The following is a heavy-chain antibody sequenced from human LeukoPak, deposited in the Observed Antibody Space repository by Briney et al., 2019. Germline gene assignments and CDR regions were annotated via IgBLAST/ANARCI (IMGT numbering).Heavy chain of an antibody. Sequence: GGPLRLSCAASGFTFSSYAMSWVRQAPGKGLEWVSAISGSGGITSYADSVKGRFTISRDNSKNTLYLQMNSLRAEDTAVYYCAKGDTTWELPHDYWGQGTLVTVSS. CDR1: GFTFSSYA. CDR3: AKGDTTWELPHDY. J-gene: IGHJ4*02. CDR2: ISGSGGIT. V-gene: IGHV3-23*01. D-gene: IGHD1-26*01.